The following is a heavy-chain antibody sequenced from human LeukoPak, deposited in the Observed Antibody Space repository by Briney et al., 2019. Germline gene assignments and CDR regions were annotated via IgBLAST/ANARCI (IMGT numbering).Heavy chain of an antibody. CDR3: ARANYDILTGYHYFDY. Sequence: SETLSLTCTVSGGSISSYYWSWIRQPPGKGLEWIGYIYYSGSTNYNPSLKSRVTISVGTSKNQFSLKLSSVTAADTAVYYCARANYDILTGYHYFDYWGQGTLVTVSS. J-gene: IGHJ4*02. CDR2: IYYSGST. D-gene: IGHD3-9*01. V-gene: IGHV4-59*01. CDR1: GGSISSYY.